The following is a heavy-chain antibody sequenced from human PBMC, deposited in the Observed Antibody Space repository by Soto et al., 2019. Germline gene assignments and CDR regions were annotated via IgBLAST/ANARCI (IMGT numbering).Heavy chain of an antibody. CDR3: ASLIPAALNPTDY. V-gene: IGHV4-30-4*01. D-gene: IGHD2-2*01. CDR2: IYYSGST. CDR1: GGSISSGDYY. Sequence: QVQLQESGPGLVKPSQTLSLTCTVSGGSISSGDYYWSWIRQPPGKGLEWIGYIYYSGSTYYNPSLKNRVTLSVDTSKNQFSLKLSSVTAADTAVYYCASLIPAALNPTDYWGQGTLVTVSS. J-gene: IGHJ4*02.